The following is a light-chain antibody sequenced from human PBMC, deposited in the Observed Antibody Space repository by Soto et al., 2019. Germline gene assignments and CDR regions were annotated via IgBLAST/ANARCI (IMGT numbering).Light chain of an antibody. CDR2: GAS. CDR3: QQYNNWPPYT. J-gene: IGKJ2*01. CDR1: QRISRN. V-gene: IGKV3-15*01. Sequence: EIVMTQSPATLSVSPGERATLSCRASQRISRNLAWYQQKAGQAPRLLIYGASTRATGIPARFSGSGSETEFTLTISSLQSEDFAVYYCQQYNNWPPYTFGQGTKLELK.